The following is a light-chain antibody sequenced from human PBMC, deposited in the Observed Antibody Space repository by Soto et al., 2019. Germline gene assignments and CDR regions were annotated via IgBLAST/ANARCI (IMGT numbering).Light chain of an antibody. CDR2: GAS. CDR3: QQYYNGRPPVT. J-gene: IGKJ4*01. V-gene: IGKV3-15*01. Sequence: DIVLTQSPATLSVSPGERATLSCRASQSLSTNLAWYQHKLGQAPRLLSYGASTRVTGIPARFSGSGSGTDITLTISYLKSEDFGIYYCQQYYNGRPPVTFGGGTKVES. CDR1: QSLSTN.